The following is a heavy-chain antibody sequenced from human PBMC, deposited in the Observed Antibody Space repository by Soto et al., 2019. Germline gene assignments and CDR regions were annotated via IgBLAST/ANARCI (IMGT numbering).Heavy chain of an antibody. Sequence: QVQLVESGGGVVQPGKSLRLSCAASGFTFSSYVMHWVRQAPGKGPEWVALISYDGTKKYHADSVKGRFTISRDNSKNPLYLQMRLRTDDTAVYYCARSDFERSGGNYNYYAMDVWGQGTAVTVCS. CDR1: GFTFSSYV. D-gene: IGHD3-3*01. CDR3: ARSDFERSGGNYNYYAMDV. CDR2: ISYDGTKK. V-gene: IGHV3-30-3*01. J-gene: IGHJ6*02.